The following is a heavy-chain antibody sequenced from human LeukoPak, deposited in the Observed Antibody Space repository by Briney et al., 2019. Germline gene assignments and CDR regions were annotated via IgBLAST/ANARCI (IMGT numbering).Heavy chain of an antibody. CDR2: IKQDGSEK. Sequence: GGSLRLSCAASGFTFSSYWMSWVRQAPGKGLEWVANIKQDGSEKYYVDSVKGRFTISRDNAKNSLYLQMNSLRAEDTAVYYCARGQAYCSGGSCYSKTTFDSWGQGTLVTVSS. J-gene: IGHJ4*02. V-gene: IGHV3-7*01. CDR1: GFTFSSYW. D-gene: IGHD2-15*01. CDR3: ARGQAYCSGGSCYSKTTFDS.